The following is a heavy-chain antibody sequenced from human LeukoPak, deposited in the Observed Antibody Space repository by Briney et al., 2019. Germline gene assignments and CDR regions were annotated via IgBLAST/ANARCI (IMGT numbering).Heavy chain of an antibody. CDR1: GYTFTSYY. V-gene: IGHV1-46*01. D-gene: IGHD2-15*01. Sequence: ASVKVSCKASGYTFTSYYMHWVRQAPGQGLEWMGIINPSGGSTSYAQKFQGRVTMTRDTSTSTVYMELSSLRSEDTAVYYCTRGDCSGGSCSTKDYYYYGMDVWGQGTTVTVSS. CDR3: TRGDCSGGSCSTKDYYYYGMDV. CDR2: INPSGGST. J-gene: IGHJ6*02.